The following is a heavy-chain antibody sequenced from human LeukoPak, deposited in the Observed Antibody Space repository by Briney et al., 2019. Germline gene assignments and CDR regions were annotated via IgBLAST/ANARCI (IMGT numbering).Heavy chain of an antibody. CDR1: GGSMSSYY. CDR3: ARDFTISSLPYYYYYMDV. V-gene: IGHV4-4*07. Sequence: SETLSLTCTVTGGSMSSYYWSWIRQPAGKGLEWIGRIYTSGSTNYNPSLKSRVTMSVDTSKNQFSLKLSSVTAADTAVYYCARDFTISSLPYYYYYMDVWGKGTTVTVSS. D-gene: IGHD6-13*01. J-gene: IGHJ6*03. CDR2: IYTSGST.